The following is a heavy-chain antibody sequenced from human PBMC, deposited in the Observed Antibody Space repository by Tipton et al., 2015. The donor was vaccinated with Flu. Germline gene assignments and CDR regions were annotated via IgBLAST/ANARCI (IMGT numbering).Heavy chain of an antibody. Sequence: TLSLTCAVYGGSFSGYYWSWIRQPPGKGLEWIGEINHSGSTNYNPSLKSRVTISVDTSKNQFSLKLSSVTAADTAVYYCAPSLRYFDWRIDYWGQGTLVTVSS. D-gene: IGHD3-9*01. CDR1: GGSFSGYY. CDR3: APSLRYFDWRIDY. CDR2: INHSGST. J-gene: IGHJ4*02. V-gene: IGHV4-34*01.